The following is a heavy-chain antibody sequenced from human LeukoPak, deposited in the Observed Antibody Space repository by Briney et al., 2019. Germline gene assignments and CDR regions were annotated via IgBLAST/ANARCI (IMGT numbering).Heavy chain of an antibody. D-gene: IGHD6-19*01. J-gene: IGHJ4*02. Sequence: PGGSLRLSCAASGFTFSSYWMSWVRQAPGKGLEWVANINKDGGEKYYADSVKGRFTISRDNAKNSLYLQMNSLRAEDTAVYYCVKGRAVAALKGAFDYWSQGTLVTVSS. V-gene: IGHV3-7*01. CDR2: INKDGGEK. CDR3: VKGRAVAALKGAFDY. CDR1: GFTFSSYW.